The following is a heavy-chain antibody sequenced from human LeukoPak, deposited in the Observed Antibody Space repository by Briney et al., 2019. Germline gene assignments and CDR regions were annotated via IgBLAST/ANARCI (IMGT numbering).Heavy chain of an antibody. J-gene: IGHJ6*03. V-gene: IGHV1-69*05. Sequence: SVKVSCKASGGTFSSYAISWVRQAPGQGLEWMGGIIPIFGTANYAQKFQGRVTITTDESTNTAYMELSSLRSEDTAVYYCASGRECHNAPHYYYYNTNVWGRGTAVPVSS. CDR2: IIPIFGTA. CDR3: ASGRECHNAPHYYYYNTNV. D-gene: IGHD1-1*01. CDR1: GGTFSSYA.